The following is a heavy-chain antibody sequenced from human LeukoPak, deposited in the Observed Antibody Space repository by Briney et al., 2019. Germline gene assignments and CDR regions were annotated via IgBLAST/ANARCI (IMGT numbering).Heavy chain of an antibody. Sequence: SETLSLTCTVSGGSISSSSYYWGWIRQPPGKGLEWIGSIYYGGNTYYNPSLMSRVTISVDTSKNQFSLKLSSVTAADTAVHYCARRPVTSNWFDPWGQGTLVTVSS. CDR1: GGSISSSSYY. V-gene: IGHV4-39*01. CDR2: IYYGGNT. D-gene: IGHD4-17*01. J-gene: IGHJ5*02. CDR3: ARRPVTSNWFDP.